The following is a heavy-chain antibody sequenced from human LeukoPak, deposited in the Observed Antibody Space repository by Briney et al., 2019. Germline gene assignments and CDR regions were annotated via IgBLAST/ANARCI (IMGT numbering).Heavy chain of an antibody. D-gene: IGHD3-10*01. J-gene: IGHJ4*02. CDR1: GGSISSYY. CDR2: IYYSGST. Sequence: SETLSLTCTVSGGSISSYYWSWIRQPPGKGLEWIGYIYYSGSTNYNPSLKSRVTIPVDTSKNQFSLKLSSVTAADTALYYCARGDYYGSGSYYNVHSRYFDYWGQGTLVTVSS. CDR3: ARGDYYGSGSYYNVHSRYFDY. V-gene: IGHV4-59*01.